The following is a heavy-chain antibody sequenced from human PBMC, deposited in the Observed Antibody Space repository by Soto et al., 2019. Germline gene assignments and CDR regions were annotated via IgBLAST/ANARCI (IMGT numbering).Heavy chain of an antibody. CDR3: ARGSLSTPMVPLCHY. J-gene: IGHJ4*02. CDR2: INTANGRT. V-gene: IGHV1-3*04. D-gene: IGHD5-18*01. Sequence: ASVKVSCKASGYTFSSYAMHWVRQTPGQRLEWMGWINTANGRTTYSQKFQDRLTINRDTSASTAYMELSSLRFEDTAVYYCARGSLSTPMVPLCHYWGQGTPVPVYS. CDR1: GYTFSSYA.